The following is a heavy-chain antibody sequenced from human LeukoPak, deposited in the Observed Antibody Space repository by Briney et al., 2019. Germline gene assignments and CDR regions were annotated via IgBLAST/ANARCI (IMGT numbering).Heavy chain of an antibody. Sequence: SETLSLTCTVSGGSISSYYWSWIRQPPGKGLEWIGYVYYSGNTNYNPSLKSRVTISVDTPKNQLSLKLSSVTAADTAVYYCARHGAYYYTSGSSGIDYWGPGTLVTVSS. J-gene: IGHJ4*02. CDR2: VYYSGNT. D-gene: IGHD3-10*01. CDR3: ARHGAYYYTSGSSGIDY. V-gene: IGHV4-59*08. CDR1: GGSISSYY.